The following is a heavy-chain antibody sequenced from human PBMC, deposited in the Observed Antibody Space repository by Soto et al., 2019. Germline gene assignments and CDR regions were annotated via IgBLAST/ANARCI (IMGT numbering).Heavy chain of an antibody. J-gene: IGHJ4*02. Sequence: ASVKVSCKASGSTFSSYRISWVRQAPGQGLEWMGWISGYNGDTNYAQKVQGRVTMTTDTSTRTAYMELRSLRSDDAAVYFCAKGNYYDRRGPPTLDYFDSWGQATLVTLSS. CDR1: GSTFSSYR. D-gene: IGHD3-22*01. CDR2: ISGYNGDT. V-gene: IGHV1-18*01. CDR3: AKGNYYDRRGPPTLDYFDS.